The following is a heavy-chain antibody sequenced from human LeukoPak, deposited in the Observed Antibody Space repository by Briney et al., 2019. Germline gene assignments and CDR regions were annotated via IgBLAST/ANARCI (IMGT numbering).Heavy chain of an antibody. CDR1: GFTFSPYW. J-gene: IGHJ4*02. CDR3: ARGTALQDY. Sequence: PGGSLRLSCAASGFTFSPYWMHWVRQAPVKGLVWVSHINSDGSTTSYADSVKGRFTISRDNAQNTLYLQMNSLRAEDTAVYYCARGTALQDYWGQGTLVTVSS. CDR2: INSDGSTT. V-gene: IGHV3-74*01. D-gene: IGHD2/OR15-2a*01.